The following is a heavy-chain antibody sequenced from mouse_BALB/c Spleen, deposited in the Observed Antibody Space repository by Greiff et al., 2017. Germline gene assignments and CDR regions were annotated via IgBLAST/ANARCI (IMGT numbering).Heavy chain of an antibody. Sequence: VQLQQPGAELVKPGAPVKLSCKASGYTFTSYWMNWVKQRPGRGLEWIGRIDPSDSETHYNQKFKDKATLTVDKSSSTAYIQLSSLTSEDSAVYYCARRNYGYGYAMDYWGQGTSVTVSS. CDR1: GYTFTSYW. V-gene: IGHV1-69*02. CDR3: ARRNYGYGYAMDY. CDR2: IDPSDSET. D-gene: IGHD1-2*01. J-gene: IGHJ4*01.